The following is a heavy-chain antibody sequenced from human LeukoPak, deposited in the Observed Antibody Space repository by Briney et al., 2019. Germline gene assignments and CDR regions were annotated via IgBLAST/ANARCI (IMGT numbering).Heavy chain of an antibody. V-gene: IGHV1-2*02. J-gene: IGHJ4*02. CDR2: INPNSGVT. Sequence: GASVKVSCKASGYTFTGYYMHWVRQAPGQGLEWMGWINPNSGVTKFAQRFQGRVTMTRDTSTSTAYLDLSSLRSDDTAVYYCATAVLYGGNDFDYRGQGTLVTVSS. CDR1: GYTFTGYY. CDR3: ATAVLYGGNDFDY. D-gene: IGHD5-12*01.